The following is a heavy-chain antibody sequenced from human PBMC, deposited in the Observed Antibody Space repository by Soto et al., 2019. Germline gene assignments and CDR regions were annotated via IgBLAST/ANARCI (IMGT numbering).Heavy chain of an antibody. V-gene: IGHV3-33*03. D-gene: IGHD3-22*01. CDR2: IYYDGSKE. J-gene: IGHJ5*02. CDR3: AKDPYYYDSSERGWFDP. CDR1: GFSFSNYG. Sequence: GGSLRLSCVASGFSFSNYGIHWVRQAPGRGLEWVAFIYYDGSKECYADSVKGRFTISRDNSKNTLYLQMNSLRAEDTAVYYRAKDPYYYDSSERGWFDPWGQGTLVTVSS.